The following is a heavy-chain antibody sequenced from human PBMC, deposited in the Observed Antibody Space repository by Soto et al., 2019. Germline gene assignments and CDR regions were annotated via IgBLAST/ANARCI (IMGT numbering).Heavy chain of an antibody. Sequence: PGGSLRLSCAASGFTFSSYGMHWVRQAPGKGLEWVAVIWYDGSNKYYADSVKGRFTISRDNSKNTLYLQMNSLRAEDTAVYYCARDGGAWILFYYRMDVWGQGTTATVSS. J-gene: IGHJ6*02. CDR1: GFTFSSYG. CDR3: ARDGGAWILFYYRMDV. V-gene: IGHV3-33*01. D-gene: IGHD3-16*01. CDR2: IWYDGSNK.